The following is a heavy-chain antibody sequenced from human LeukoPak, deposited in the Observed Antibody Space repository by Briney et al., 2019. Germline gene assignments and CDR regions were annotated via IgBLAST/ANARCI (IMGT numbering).Heavy chain of an antibody. D-gene: IGHD3-22*01. CDR1: GFTFSSYS. V-gene: IGHV3-23*01. J-gene: IGHJ1*01. Sequence: PGGSLRLSCAASGFTFSSYSMNWVRQAPGKGLDWVSFITPNADRTSYADSVEGRFTISRDNPRNTLYMQMNSLRDDDTALYYCAVMHGYYDGSGYWVQWGQGNLVTVSS. CDR3: AVMHGYYDGSGYWVQ. CDR2: ITPNADRT.